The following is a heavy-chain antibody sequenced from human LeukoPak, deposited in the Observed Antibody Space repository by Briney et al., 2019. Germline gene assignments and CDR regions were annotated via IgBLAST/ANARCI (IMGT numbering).Heavy chain of an antibody. D-gene: IGHD3-10*01. V-gene: IGHV3-64*01. J-gene: IGHJ4*02. CDR2: ISSNGGST. CDR1: GFTFSSYA. CDR3: ARAYGSGSYYDY. Sequence: GGSLRLSCAASGFTFSSYAMHWARQAPGKGLEYVSAISSNGGSTYYANSVKGRFTISRDNSKNTLYLQMGSLRAEDMAVYYCARAYGSGSYYDYWGQGTLVTVSS.